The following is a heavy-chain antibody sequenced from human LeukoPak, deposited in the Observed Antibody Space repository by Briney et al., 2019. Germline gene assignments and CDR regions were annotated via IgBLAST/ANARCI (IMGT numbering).Heavy chain of an antibody. CDR3: AKSDDFWSGYSPAYFNY. J-gene: IGHJ4*02. V-gene: IGHV3-23*01. Sequence: GGSLRLSCAASGFTFSSYAMSWVRQAPGKGLEWVSAISGSGGSTYYADSVKGRFTISRDNSKNTLYLQMNSLRAEDTAVYYCAKSDDFWSGYSPAYFNYWGQGTLVTVSS. CDR1: GFTFSSYA. D-gene: IGHD3-3*01. CDR2: ISGSGGST.